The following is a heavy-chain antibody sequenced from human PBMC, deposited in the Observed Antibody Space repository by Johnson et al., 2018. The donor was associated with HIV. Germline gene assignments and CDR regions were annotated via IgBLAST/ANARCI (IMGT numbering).Heavy chain of an antibody. CDR3: AKDRVIVLVVYAIGAFDI. D-gene: IGHD2-8*02. CDR2: INWNGGSI. V-gene: IGHV3-20*04. CDR1: GFTFDDYG. J-gene: IGHJ3*02. Sequence: VQLVESGGSEVRPGGSLRLSCAASGFTFDDYGMSWVRQAPGKGLEWVSGINWNGGSIGYADSVKGRFTISRDNAKNSLYLQMNSLRAEDTALYYCAKDRVIVLVVYAIGAFDIWGQGTIVTVSS.